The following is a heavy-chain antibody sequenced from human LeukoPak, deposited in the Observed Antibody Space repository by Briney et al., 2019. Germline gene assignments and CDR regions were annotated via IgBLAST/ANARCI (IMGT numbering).Heavy chain of an antibody. V-gene: IGHV4-59*01. CDR3: ARDQGDGSGSSLDY. J-gene: IGHJ4*02. D-gene: IGHD6-25*01. CDR1: GGSISSYY. Sequence: PSETLSLTCTVSGGSISSYYWSWIRQPPGKGLEWIGYIYYSGSTNYNPSLKSRVTISVDTSKNQFSLKLSSVTAADTAVYYCARDQGDGSGSSLDYWGQGILVTVSS. CDR2: IYYSGST.